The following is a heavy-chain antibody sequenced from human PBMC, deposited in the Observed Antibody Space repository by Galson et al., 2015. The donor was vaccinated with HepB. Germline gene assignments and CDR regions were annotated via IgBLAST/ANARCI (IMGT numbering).Heavy chain of an antibody. CDR2: INPSGGST. CDR1: GGTFSSYT. D-gene: IGHD6-13*01. Sequence: SVKVSCKASGGTFSSYTISWVRQAPGQGLEWMGIINPSGGSTSYAQKFQGRVTMTRDTSTSTVYMELSSLRSEDTAVYYCAREGSGGWYSSSWIDYWGQGTLVTVSS. V-gene: IGHV1-46*03. J-gene: IGHJ4*02. CDR3: AREGSGGWYSSSWIDY.